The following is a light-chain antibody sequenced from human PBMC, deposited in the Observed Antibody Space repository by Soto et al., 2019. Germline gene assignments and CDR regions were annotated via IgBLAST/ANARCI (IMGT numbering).Light chain of an antibody. CDR3: LQDDSYPLT. V-gene: IGKV1-6*01. Sequence: AIQMTQSPSSLSASVGDRVTITCRASQGIRNDFGWSQHKPGKAPKLLIYGASSLQSDVPSRFSGSGSGTDFTLTISSLQPEDFAPYYCLQDDSYPLTFGGGTKVEIK. J-gene: IGKJ4*01. CDR1: QGIRND. CDR2: GAS.